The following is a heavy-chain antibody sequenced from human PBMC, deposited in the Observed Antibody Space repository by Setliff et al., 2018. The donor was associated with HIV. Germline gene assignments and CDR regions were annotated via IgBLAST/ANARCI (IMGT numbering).Heavy chain of an antibody. J-gene: IGHJ4*02. Sequence: ASVKVSCKASGYTFTSYGISWVVQAPGQGLEWMGWIHPSSGGTNYAQKFQGRVTMTRDTSISTAYMELSSLKSEDTAVYYCARDVTKDMITFGEVIVTSRGYFDSWGQGTLVTVSS. CDR1: GYTFTSYG. D-gene: IGHD3-16*02. CDR3: ARDVTKDMITFGEVIVTSRGYFDS. CDR2: IHPSSGGT. V-gene: IGHV1-2*02.